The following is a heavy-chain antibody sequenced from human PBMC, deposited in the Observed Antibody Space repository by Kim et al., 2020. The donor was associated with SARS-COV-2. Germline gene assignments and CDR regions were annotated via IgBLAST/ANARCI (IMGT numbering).Heavy chain of an antibody. Sequence: GGSLRLSCEASGFTFRSYAMSWVRQAPGRGLEWVSVFHSGDGRIYYADSVKGRFTISRDNSKNTLYLQMNSLRAEDTAVYYCAKDWRGYSYGYDYWGQGTLVTVSS. J-gene: IGHJ4*02. CDR1: GFTFRSYA. CDR3: AKDWRGYSYGYDY. D-gene: IGHD5-18*01. V-gene: IGHV3-23*03. CDR2: FHSGDGRI.